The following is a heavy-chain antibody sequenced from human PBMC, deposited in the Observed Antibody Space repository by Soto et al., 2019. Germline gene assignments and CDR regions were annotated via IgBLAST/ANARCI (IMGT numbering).Heavy chain of an antibody. D-gene: IGHD1-20*01. CDR2: INHSGDT. Sequence: QVQLQHWGAGLLKPSETLSLTCAVYGGSFSGYFWTWIRQPPGKGLEWIGDINHSGDTNNNPSLKSRVTISLDPSKNHFSLRMSSVTAADTAVYYCARGGGPTHNCWFDPWGQGTLVTVSS. CDR1: GGSFSGYF. J-gene: IGHJ5*02. V-gene: IGHV4-34*01. CDR3: ARGGGPTHNCWFDP.